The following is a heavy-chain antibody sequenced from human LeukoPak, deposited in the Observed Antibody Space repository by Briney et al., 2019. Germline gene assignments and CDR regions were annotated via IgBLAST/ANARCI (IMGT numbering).Heavy chain of an antibody. CDR1: GFTFSSYS. CDR3: AKGHDYSGPQAFDV. Sequence: GSLRLSCAASGFTFSSYSMNWVRQAPGKGLEWVSSISSSSSYIYYADSVKGRFTISRDNSKNTLYLQMSSLRADDAAVYYCAKGHDYSGPQAFDVWGQGTMVTVSS. D-gene: IGHD3-16*01. CDR2: ISSSSSYI. J-gene: IGHJ3*01. V-gene: IGHV3-21*01.